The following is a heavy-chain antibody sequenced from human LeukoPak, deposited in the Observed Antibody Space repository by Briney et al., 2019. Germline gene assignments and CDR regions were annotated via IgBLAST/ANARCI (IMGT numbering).Heavy chain of an antibody. D-gene: IGHD1-7*01. J-gene: IGHJ5*02. Sequence: PSETLSLTCTVSGGSISSGDYYWSWIRQPPGKGLEWIGYIYYSGSTYYNPSLKSRVTISIDTSKNQFSLKLSSVTAADTAVYYCARGNYGGAPGYWFDPWGQGTLVTVSS. V-gene: IGHV4-30-4*01. CDR2: IYYSGST. CDR3: ARGNYGGAPGYWFDP. CDR1: GGSISSGDYY.